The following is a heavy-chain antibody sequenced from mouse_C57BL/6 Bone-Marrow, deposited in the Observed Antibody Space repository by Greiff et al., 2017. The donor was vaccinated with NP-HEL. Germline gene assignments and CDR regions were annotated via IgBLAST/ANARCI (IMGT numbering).Heavy chain of an antibody. V-gene: IGHV1-26*01. CDR2: INPNNGGT. CDR3: ARSWLLLYYYAMDY. J-gene: IGHJ4*01. Sequence: EVQLQQSGPELVKPGASVKISCKASGYTFTDYYMNWVKQSHGKSLEWIGDINPNNGGTSYNQKFKGKATLTVDKSSSTAYMELRSLTPEDSAIYYCARSWLLLYYYAMDYWGQGTSVTVSS. CDR1: GYTFTDYY. D-gene: IGHD2-3*01.